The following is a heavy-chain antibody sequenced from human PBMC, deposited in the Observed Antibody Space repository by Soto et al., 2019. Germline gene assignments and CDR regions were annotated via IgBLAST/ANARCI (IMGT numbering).Heavy chain of an antibody. CDR1: GGSISSGGYY. J-gene: IGHJ4*02. V-gene: IGHV4-31*03. CDR2: IYYSGST. Sequence: QVQLQESGPGLVKPSQTLSLTCTVSGGSISSGGYYWSWIRQHPGKGLEWIGYIYYSGSTYYNPSLESRVTISVDTSNNQFSLKLSSVTAADTAVYYCAREARGYSGYDSPSRKFDYWGQGTLVTVSS. CDR3: AREARGYSGYDSPSRKFDY. D-gene: IGHD5-12*01.